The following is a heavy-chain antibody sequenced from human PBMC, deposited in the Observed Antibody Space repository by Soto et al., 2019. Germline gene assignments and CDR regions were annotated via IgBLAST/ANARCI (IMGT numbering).Heavy chain of an antibody. D-gene: IGHD5-18*01. Sequence: GGSLRLSCAASGFTFSNACMNWVRQAPGKGLEWVGRIKSKTDGGTTDYAAPVKGRFTISRDASKNTLYLQMNSLKTEDTAVYYCTSVPGTAMGPYYYGMDVWGQGTTVTVSS. V-gene: IGHV3-15*07. CDR3: TSVPGTAMGPYYYGMDV. J-gene: IGHJ6*01. CDR1: GFTFSNAC. CDR2: IKSKTDGGTT.